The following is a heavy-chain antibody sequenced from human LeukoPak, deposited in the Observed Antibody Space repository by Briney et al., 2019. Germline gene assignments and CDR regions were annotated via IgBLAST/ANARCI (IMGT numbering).Heavy chain of an antibody. CDR2: IYYSGST. CDR3: ARASSAYYDFWSGYPNWFDP. D-gene: IGHD3-3*01. Sequence: PSETLCLTCTVSGGSISSYYWSWIRQPPGKGLEWIGYIYYSGSTNYNPSLKSRVTISVDTSKNQFSLKLSSVTAADTAVYYCARASSAYYDFWSGYPNWFDPWGQGTLVTVSS. J-gene: IGHJ5*02. CDR1: GGSISSYY. V-gene: IGHV4-59*01.